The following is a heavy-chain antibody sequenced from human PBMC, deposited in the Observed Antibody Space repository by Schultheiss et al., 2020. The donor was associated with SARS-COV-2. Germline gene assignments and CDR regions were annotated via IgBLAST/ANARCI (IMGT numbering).Heavy chain of an antibody. J-gene: IGHJ5*02. CDR3: ATGGGIGATKAWFDP. Sequence: ASVKVSCKVSGYTLTELSMHWVRQAPGKGLEWMGGFDPEDGETIYAQKFQGRVTMTEDTSTDTAYMELCSLRSEDTAVYYCATGGGIGATKAWFDPWGQGTLVTVSS. CDR1: GYTLTELS. CDR2: FDPEDGET. D-gene: IGHD1-26*01. V-gene: IGHV1-24*01.